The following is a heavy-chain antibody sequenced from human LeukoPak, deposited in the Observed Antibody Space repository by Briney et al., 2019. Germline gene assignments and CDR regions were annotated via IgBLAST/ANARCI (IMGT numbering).Heavy chain of an antibody. J-gene: IGHJ4*02. D-gene: IGHD3-10*01. CDR2: IGTCGSTI. CDR1: GFSFSDYE. CDR3: ARGSWDF. Sequence: GGSVRLSCAASGFSFSDYEMSWARQARGEGLGWISYIGTCGSTIHYADSVEGRFTISRDNAKNPRYLQMNSLRAEDTAVYYCARGSWDFWGQGTLVTVSS. V-gene: IGHV3-48*03.